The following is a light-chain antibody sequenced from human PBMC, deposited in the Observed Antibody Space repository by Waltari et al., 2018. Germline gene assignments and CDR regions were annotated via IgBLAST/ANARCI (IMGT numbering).Light chain of an antibody. CDR3: QAWDSSTVV. Sequence: SYELTQPPSVSVSPGQTASITCPGEKLGDNYVCWYQQKPGQSPVLVIYQDIKRPSGIPERFSGSNSGNTATLTISGTQAMDEADYYCQAWDSSTVVIGGGTKLTVL. CDR2: QDI. V-gene: IGLV3-1*01. CDR1: KLGDNY. J-gene: IGLJ2*01.